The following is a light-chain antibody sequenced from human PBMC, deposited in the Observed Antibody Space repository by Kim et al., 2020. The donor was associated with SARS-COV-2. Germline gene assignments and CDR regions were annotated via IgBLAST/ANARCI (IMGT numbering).Light chain of an antibody. J-gene: IGLJ3*02. Sequence: GKSVTISCSGSISNIGSNVVNWYQQRPGTAPKRLMYSNDYRPSGVPDRFSGSKSGTSASLAISGLQSEDEADYYCAAWDDSLKGSVFGGGTQLTVL. CDR3: AAWDDSLKGSV. CDR1: ISNIGSNV. CDR2: SND. V-gene: IGLV1-44*01.